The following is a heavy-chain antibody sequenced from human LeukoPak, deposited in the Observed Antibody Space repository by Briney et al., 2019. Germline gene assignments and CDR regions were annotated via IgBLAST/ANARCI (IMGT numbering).Heavy chain of an antibody. D-gene: IGHD5-18*01. V-gene: IGHV3-48*01. Sequence: PGGSLRLSCAASGFTFSSYSMNWVRQAPGKGLEWVSYISSSSSTIYYADSVKGRFTISRDNAKNSLYLQMNSLRAEDTAVYYCARLIQLWPVDPWGQGTLVTVSS. J-gene: IGHJ5*02. CDR3: ARLIQLWPVDP. CDR1: GFTFSSYS. CDR2: ISSSSSTI.